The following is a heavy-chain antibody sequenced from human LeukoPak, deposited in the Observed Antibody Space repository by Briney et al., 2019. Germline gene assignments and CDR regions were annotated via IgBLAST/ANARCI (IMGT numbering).Heavy chain of an antibody. J-gene: IGHJ5*02. CDR2: FDPEDGET. CDR1: GYTLTELS. Sequence: ASVKVSCKVSGYTLTELSMHWVRQAPGKGLEWMGGFDPEDGETIYAQKLQGRVTMTTDTSTSTAYMELRSLRSDDTAVYYCARRTPTADWFDPWGQGTLVTVSS. V-gene: IGHV1-24*01. D-gene: IGHD1-14*01. CDR3: ARRTPTADWFDP.